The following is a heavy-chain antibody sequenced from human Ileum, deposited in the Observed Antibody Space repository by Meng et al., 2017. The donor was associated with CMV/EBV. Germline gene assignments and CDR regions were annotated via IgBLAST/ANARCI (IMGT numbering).Heavy chain of an antibody. CDR1: YTFTSYY. Sequence: YTFTSYYMPWVRQAPGQGLEWMGIINPSGGSTSYAQKFQGRVTMTRDTSTSTVYMELSSLRSEDTAVYYCARDGHGYCSSTSCTQVWFDPWGQGTLVT. CDR2: INPSGGST. CDR3: ARDGHGYCSSTSCTQVWFDP. J-gene: IGHJ5*02. D-gene: IGHD2-2*03. V-gene: IGHV1-46*01.